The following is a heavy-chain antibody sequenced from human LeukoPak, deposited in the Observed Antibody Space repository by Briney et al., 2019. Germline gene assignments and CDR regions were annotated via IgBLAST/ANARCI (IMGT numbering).Heavy chain of an antibody. CDR3: ARKDYGSGSYYNELPFDI. V-gene: IGHV1-69*13. Sequence: VASVKVSCKASGGTFSSYAISWVRQAPGQALELMGGIIPIFGTANYAQKFQGRVTITGDESTSTAYMELSSLRSEDTAVYYCARKDYGSGSYYNELPFDIWGQGTMVTVSS. CDR2: IIPIFGTA. J-gene: IGHJ3*02. D-gene: IGHD3-10*01. CDR1: GGTFSSYA.